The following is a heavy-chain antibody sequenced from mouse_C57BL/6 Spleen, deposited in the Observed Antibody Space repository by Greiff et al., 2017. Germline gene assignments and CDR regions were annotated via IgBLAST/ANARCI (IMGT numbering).Heavy chain of an antibody. D-gene: IGHD5-1*01. CDR3: ATIPPGVPYYIDY. J-gene: IGHJ2*01. CDR1: GYSFTAYN. Sequence: VQLLQSGPELVKPNASVKISCTASGYSFTAYNMNWVQQSHGKSLEWIGVINPNYGTTSYNQKFTGKAILTVDQSSSTAYMQLNSLTSEASAVYYCATIPPGVPYYIDYWGQGTTLTVSS. V-gene: IGHV1-39*01. CDR2: INPNYGTT.